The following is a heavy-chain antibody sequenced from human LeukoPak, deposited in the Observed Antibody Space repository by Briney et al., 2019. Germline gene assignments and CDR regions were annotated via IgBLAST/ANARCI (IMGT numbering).Heavy chain of an antibody. V-gene: IGHV1-69*01. J-gene: IGHJ6*03. CDR1: GGTFSNCA. CDR3: ARRVAHMPSRPNYSYFYVDV. D-gene: IGHD6-6*01. Sequence: SVKVSCKASGGTFSNCAFSWVRQAPGQGLEWMGGITPMFGTPKYAQNFQGRVTITADETTRTAYMELNSLRSDDTAVYYCARRVAHMPSRPNYSYFYVDVWGKVTTVTVSS. CDR2: ITPMFGTP.